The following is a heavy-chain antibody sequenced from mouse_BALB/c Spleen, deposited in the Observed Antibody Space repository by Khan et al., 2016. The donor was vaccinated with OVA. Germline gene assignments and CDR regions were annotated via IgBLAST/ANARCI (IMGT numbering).Heavy chain of an antibody. CDR3: AKGVWSYYYALDY. J-gene: IGHJ4*01. Sequence: VQLVETGPGLVAPSQSLSITCTVSGFSLTDYGASWIRQPPGKGLEWLGVIWGGGSTYYNSALKSRLSISKDNSKSQVFLKMSSLQTDDTAMYYCAKGVWSYYYALDYWGQGTSVTVSS. CDR2: IWGGGST. V-gene: IGHV2-6-5*01. CDR1: GFSLTDYG.